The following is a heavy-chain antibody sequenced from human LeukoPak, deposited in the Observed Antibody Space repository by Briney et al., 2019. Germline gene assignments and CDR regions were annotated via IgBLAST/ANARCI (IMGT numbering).Heavy chain of an antibody. V-gene: IGHV4-30-4*01. Sequence: SQTLSLTCTVSGGSISSGDYYWSWIRQPPGKGLEWIGYIYYSGSTYYNPSLKSRVTISVDTSKNQFSLKLSSVTAADTAVYYCARGLSYYDSSGYYSFDYWGQGTLVTASS. CDR1: GGSISSGDYY. J-gene: IGHJ4*02. CDR2: IYYSGST. CDR3: ARGLSYYDSSGYYSFDY. D-gene: IGHD3-22*01.